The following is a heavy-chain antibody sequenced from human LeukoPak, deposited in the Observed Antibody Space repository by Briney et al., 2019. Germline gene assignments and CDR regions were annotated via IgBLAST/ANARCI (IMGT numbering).Heavy chain of an antibody. CDR2: ISYDGSNK. V-gene: IGHV3-30-3*01. D-gene: IGHD3-22*01. Sequence: PGGSLRPSCAASGFTFSSYAMHWVRQAPGKGLEWVAVISYDGSNKYYADSVKGRFTISRDNSKNTLYLQMNSLRAEDTAVYYCARDPLYYYDSSGGVFDYWGQGTLVTVSS. CDR3: ARDPLYYYDSSGGVFDY. J-gene: IGHJ4*02. CDR1: GFTFSSYA.